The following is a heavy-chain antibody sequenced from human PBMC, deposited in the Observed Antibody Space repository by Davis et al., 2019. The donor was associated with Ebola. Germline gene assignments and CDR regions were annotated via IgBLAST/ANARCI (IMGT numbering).Heavy chain of an antibody. CDR1: GWSFSESY. CDR3: ASPHQIRGRNYFDC. V-gene: IGHV4-34*01. D-gene: IGHD3/OR15-3a*01. Sequence: PSETLSLTCAVYGWSFSESYWSRIRQPPGKGLEWIGEINRRGRAYYNPSLKSRVTISVDTSKNQFSLKLSSVTAADTAVYYCASPHQIRGRNYFDCWGQGTLVTVSS. J-gene: IGHJ4*02. CDR2: INRRGRA.